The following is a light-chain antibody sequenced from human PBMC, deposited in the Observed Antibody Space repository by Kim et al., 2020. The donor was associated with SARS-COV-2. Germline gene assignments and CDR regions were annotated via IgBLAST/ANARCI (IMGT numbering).Light chain of an antibody. J-gene: IGLJ3*02. CDR1: SSDVGGYNY. V-gene: IGLV2-14*03. CDR3: SSYTSSSTWV. CDR2: DVS. Sequence: GQSITISCTGTSSDVGGYNYVAWYQQHPGKAPKRMIYDVSNRPSGVSNRFSGSKSGNTASLTISGRQAEDEADYYCSSYTSSSTWVFGGGTQLT.